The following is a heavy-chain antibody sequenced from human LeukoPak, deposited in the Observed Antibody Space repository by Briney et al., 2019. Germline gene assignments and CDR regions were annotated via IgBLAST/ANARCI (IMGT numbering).Heavy chain of an antibody. Sequence: PGGSLRLSCAASGFTSSSNYMSWVRQAPGKGLEWVSVIYSGGSTYYADSVKGRFTISRDNSKNTLYLQMNSLRAEDTAVYYCARGGEMATTPIDYWGQGTLVTVSS. CDR2: IYSGGST. V-gene: IGHV3-53*01. CDR3: ARGGEMATTPIDY. D-gene: IGHD5-24*01. J-gene: IGHJ4*02. CDR1: GFTSSSNY.